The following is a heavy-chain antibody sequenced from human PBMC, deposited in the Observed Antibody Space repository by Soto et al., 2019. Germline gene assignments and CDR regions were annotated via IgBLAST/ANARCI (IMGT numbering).Heavy chain of an antibody. D-gene: IGHD2-21*01. V-gene: IGHV1-69*01. CDR1: GGGNLRDYR. CDR2: IIPKLGSA. Sequence: QVQLVQSGAEVKEPGSSMKVSCKASGGGNLRDYRTTWVRRAPGQGLEWMGGIIPKLGSANYAQNFQGRVTITADESTNTVYMELRSLRSDDTAVYYCARGGDGYSFGAVYWGQGTPVTVSS. J-gene: IGHJ4*02. CDR3: ARGGDGYSFGAVY.